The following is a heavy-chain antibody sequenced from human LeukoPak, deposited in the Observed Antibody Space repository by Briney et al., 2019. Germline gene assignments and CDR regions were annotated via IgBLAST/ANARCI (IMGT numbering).Heavy chain of an antibody. CDR3: AAFVAVAGKEVDF. V-gene: IGHV1-46*01. J-gene: IGHJ4*02. D-gene: IGHD6-13*01. CDR1: VYTFSNYN. CDR2: INPSAIST. Sequence: ASVKVSCKASVYTFSNYNMNWVRQAPGQGLEWMGLINPSAISTDYAQKFQGRVTMTRDTSTTTVYMELSSLRSEDTAVYYCAAFVAVAGKEVDFWGQGTLVTVSS.